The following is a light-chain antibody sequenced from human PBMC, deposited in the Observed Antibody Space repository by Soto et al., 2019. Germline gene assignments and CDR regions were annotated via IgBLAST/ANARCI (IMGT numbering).Light chain of an antibody. V-gene: IGKV1-9*01. J-gene: IGKJ5*01. CDR3: QQRDSNQIT. CDR1: QGISSY. CDR2: TAS. Sequence: DIQLTQSPSFLSASVGDRVTITCRASQGISSYLAWYQQKPGKAPNLLIHTASTLQSGVPSRFSGSGSGTEFTLTISSLQPEDVATYYCQQRDSNQITVAQGKRLE.